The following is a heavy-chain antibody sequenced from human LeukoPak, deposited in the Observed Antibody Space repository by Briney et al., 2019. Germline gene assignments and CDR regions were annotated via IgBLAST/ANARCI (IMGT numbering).Heavy chain of an antibody. J-gene: IGHJ4*02. CDR3: ARSHSSSWYYFDY. CDR1: GGSISSYY. D-gene: IGHD6-13*01. Sequence: PSETLSLTCTVSGGSISSYYWSWIRQPAGKGLEWIGRIDTSGNTNYKPSLKSRVTMSVDTSKNQFSLKLSSVTAADTAVYYCARSHSSSWYYFDYWGQGTLVTVSS. V-gene: IGHV4-4*07. CDR2: IDTSGNT.